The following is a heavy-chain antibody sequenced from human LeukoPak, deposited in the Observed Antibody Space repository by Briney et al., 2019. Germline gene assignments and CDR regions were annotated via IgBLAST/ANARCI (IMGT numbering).Heavy chain of an antibody. Sequence: WASVKVSRMASGYTFTSYGISWVRQAPGQGLEWMGWISAYNGNTNYARKLQGRVTMTTDTSTSTAYMELRSLRSDDTAVYYCARARQWLPTGGFDYWGQGTLVTVSS. CDR3: ARARQWLPTGGFDY. D-gene: IGHD6-19*01. V-gene: IGHV1-18*01. J-gene: IGHJ4*02. CDR2: ISAYNGNT. CDR1: GYTFTSYG.